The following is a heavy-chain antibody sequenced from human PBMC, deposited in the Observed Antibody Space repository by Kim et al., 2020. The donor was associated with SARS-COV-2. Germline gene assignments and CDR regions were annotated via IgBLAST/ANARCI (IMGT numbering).Heavy chain of an antibody. Sequence: YNPSLKRRVTLSVDTSKNQFSLKLSSVTAADTAVYYCARCGGWYRRDFDYWGQGTLVTVSS. V-gene: IGHV4-39*01. J-gene: IGHJ4*02. CDR3: ARCGGWYRRDFDY. D-gene: IGHD6-19*01.